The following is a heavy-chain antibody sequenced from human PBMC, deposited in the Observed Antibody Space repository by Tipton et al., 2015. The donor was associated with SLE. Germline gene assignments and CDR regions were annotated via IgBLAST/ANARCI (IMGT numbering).Heavy chain of an antibody. D-gene: IGHD2-2*01. Sequence: TLSLTCAAYGGSFSGYYWSWIRQPPGKGLEWIGEINHSGSTNYNPSLKSRVTISVDTSKNQFSLKLSSVTAADTAVYYCARVRYCSSTSCYGYFDYWGQGTLVTVSS. CDR2: INHSGST. J-gene: IGHJ4*02. CDR1: GGSFSGYY. V-gene: IGHV4-34*01. CDR3: ARVRYCSSTSCYGYFDY.